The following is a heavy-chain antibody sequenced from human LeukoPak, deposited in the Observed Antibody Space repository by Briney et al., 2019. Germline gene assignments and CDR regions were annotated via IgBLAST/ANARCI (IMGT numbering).Heavy chain of an antibody. CDR1: GGSISSGGYY. Sequence: PSQTLSLTCTVSGGSISSGGYYWRWIRQHPGKGLEWIGYIYYSGSTYYNPSLKSRVTISVDTSKNQFSLKLSSVTAADTAVYYCARGQYGSGIYYYYGMDVWGQGTTVTVSS. V-gene: IGHV4-31*03. CDR2: IYYSGST. D-gene: IGHD3-10*01. J-gene: IGHJ6*02. CDR3: ARGQYGSGIYYYYGMDV.